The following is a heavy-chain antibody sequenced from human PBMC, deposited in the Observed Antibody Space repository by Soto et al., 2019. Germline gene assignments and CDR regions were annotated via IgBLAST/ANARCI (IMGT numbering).Heavy chain of an antibody. V-gene: IGHV3-33*01. CDR3: ARVLSSELDAL. J-gene: IGHJ3*01. CDR2: IWYDGSNK. Sequence: PGRNLKISSAAYELSFNSYGMQCVRQAPGKRLEWVAVIWYDGSNKYYADSVKGRFTISRDNSKNTLYLQMNSLRAEDTAVYFVARVLSSELDAL. CDR1: ELSFNSYG. D-gene: IGHD3-22*01.